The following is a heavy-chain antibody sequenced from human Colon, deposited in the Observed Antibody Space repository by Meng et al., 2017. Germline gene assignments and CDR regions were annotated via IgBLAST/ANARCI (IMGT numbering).Heavy chain of an antibody. J-gene: IGHJ5*02. Sequence: QLQLQQWGAGLLKPSEPLSLTCAVYGGSFSGYYWSWIRQPPGKGLEWIGEINHSGSTNYNPSHKSRVTISVDTSKNQFSLKLSSVTAADTAVYYCARERLSSGWYGGRWFDPWGQGTLVTVSS. CDR3: ARERLSSGWYGGRWFDP. V-gene: IGHV4-34*01. CDR2: INHSGST. D-gene: IGHD6-19*01. CDR1: GGSFSGYY.